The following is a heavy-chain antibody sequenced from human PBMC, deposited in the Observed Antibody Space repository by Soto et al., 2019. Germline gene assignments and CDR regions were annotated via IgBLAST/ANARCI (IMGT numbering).Heavy chain of an antibody. Sequence: QVQLVESGGGVVQPGRSLRLSCAASGFTFSSYAMHWVRQAPGTGLEWVAVISYEGSNKYYADSVKARFTISRDNSKNALYLQRNSLRADDTAVYYCANVGMTTVPTGADYWGQGTLVTVCS. V-gene: IGHV3-30-3*01. J-gene: IGHJ4*02. CDR3: ANVGMTTVPTGADY. D-gene: IGHD4-17*01. CDR1: GFTFSSYA. CDR2: ISYEGSNK.